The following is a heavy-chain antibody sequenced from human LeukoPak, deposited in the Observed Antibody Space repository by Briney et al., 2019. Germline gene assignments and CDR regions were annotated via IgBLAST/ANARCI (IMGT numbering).Heavy chain of an antibody. D-gene: IGHD3-10*01. CDR3: ARVYGFGELLNPLHY. V-gene: IGHV3-48*01. Sequence: GGSLRLSCAASGFTFSSYGMNWVRQAPGKGLEWVSYISSSSSTIYCADSVKGRFTISRDNAKNSLYLQMNSLRAEDTAVYYCARVYGFGELLNPLHYWGQGTLVTVSS. J-gene: IGHJ4*02. CDR1: GFTFSSYG. CDR2: ISSSSSTI.